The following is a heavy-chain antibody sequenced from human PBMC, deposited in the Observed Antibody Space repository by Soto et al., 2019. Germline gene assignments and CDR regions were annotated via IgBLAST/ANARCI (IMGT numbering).Heavy chain of an antibody. CDR3: TSDTYGLRDT. J-gene: IGHJ5*02. V-gene: IGHV3-74*01. D-gene: IGHD2-8*01. CDR1: GFPFSHYW. CDR2: INPAGTIT. Sequence: MQMVESGGGSVQPGGSLRLSCAASGFPFSHYWMHWVRQTPGKGLVWVSRINPAGTITNYADSVEGRFTISRDNAVSALFLQMTSLSAEDTAIYYCTSDTYGLRDTWGQGTLVTVPS.